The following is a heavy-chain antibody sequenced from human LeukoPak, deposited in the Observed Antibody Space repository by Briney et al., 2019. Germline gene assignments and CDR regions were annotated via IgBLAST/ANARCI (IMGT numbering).Heavy chain of an antibody. J-gene: IGHJ5*02. Sequence: GGSLRLSCAASGFTFSNAWMSWVRQAPGKGLEWVGRIKSKTDGGTTDYAAPVKGRFTISRDDSKNTLYLQMHSLKTEDTAVYYCTTLNNYYPSGSYYPGRGNWFDPWGQGTLVTVSS. CDR1: GFTFSNAW. V-gene: IGHV3-15*01. CDR2: IKSKTDGGTT. D-gene: IGHD3-10*01. CDR3: TTLNNYYPSGSYYPGRGNWFDP.